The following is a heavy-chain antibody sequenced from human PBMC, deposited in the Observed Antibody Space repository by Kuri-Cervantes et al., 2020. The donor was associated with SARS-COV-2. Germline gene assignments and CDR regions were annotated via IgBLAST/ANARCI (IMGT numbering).Heavy chain of an antibody. CDR3: ARDYDSSGHMLDY. Sequence: GESLKISCAASGFTFSDYYMSWIRQAPGKGLEWVAVISYDESIENYADSVKGRFTISRDNSKNKLYLQMNSLRAEDTAVYYCARDYDSSGHMLDYWGQGTLVTVSS. D-gene: IGHD3-22*01. J-gene: IGHJ4*02. V-gene: IGHV3-30*03. CDR1: GFTFSDYY. CDR2: ISYDESIE.